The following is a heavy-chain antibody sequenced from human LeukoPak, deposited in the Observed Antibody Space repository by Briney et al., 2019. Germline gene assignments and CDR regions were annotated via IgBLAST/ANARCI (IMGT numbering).Heavy chain of an antibody. V-gene: IGHV3-30*04. CDR3: AKDRGYYYYYGMDV. CDR1: GFTFSSYA. Sequence: GRSLRLSCAASGFTFSSYAMHWVRQAPGKGLEWVAVISFDGSDKSYADSLKGRFTISRDNSKNTLYLQMNSLRAEDTAVYYCAKDRGYYYYYGMDVWGQGTTVTVSS. J-gene: IGHJ6*02. CDR2: ISFDGSDK.